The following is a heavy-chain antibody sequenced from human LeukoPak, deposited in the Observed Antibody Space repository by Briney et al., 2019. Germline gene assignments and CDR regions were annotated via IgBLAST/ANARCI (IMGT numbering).Heavy chain of an antibody. J-gene: IGHJ3*02. D-gene: IGHD6-19*01. CDR2: ISTYNGNA. V-gene: IGHV1-18*01. Sequence: ASVKVSCKASGYTFTSYGISWVRQAPGQGLEWMGWISTYNGNANYVQKLQDRVTMTTDTSTSTAYKELRSLRSDDTAVYYCVGHKKWLANDAFDIWGQGTMVTVSS. CDR1: GYTFTSYG. CDR3: VGHKKWLANDAFDI.